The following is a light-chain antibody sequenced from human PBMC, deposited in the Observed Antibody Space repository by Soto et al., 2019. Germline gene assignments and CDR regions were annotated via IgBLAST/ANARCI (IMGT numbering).Light chain of an antibody. CDR1: HSVISNY. V-gene: IGKV3D-20*02. J-gene: IGKJ2*02. CDR3: HEYGSWPST. Sequence: EIVLTQSPATLPSSPGEGAALSCRASHSVISNYLAWSQQKPGQPPRLLLYVASSRATGIPDRLIGGGSGTYCTLTTGTLEPEDFAVEYYHEYGSWPSTFGQGTKLEIK. CDR2: VAS.